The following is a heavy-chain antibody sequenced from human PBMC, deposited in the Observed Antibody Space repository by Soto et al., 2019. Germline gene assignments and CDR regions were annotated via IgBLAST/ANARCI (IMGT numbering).Heavy chain of an antibody. Sequence: GGSLRLSCAASGFTFSSNAMHWVRQAPGKGLEWVAVISYDGSIEYYADSLRGRFSISRDNSKNTMYLQMNSLRTEDTAVYYCASRAGGVLDYWGQGSLVTVSS. CDR2: ISYDGSIE. J-gene: IGHJ4*02. V-gene: IGHV3-30-3*01. D-gene: IGHD3-16*01. CDR3: ASRAGGVLDY. CDR1: GFTFSSNA.